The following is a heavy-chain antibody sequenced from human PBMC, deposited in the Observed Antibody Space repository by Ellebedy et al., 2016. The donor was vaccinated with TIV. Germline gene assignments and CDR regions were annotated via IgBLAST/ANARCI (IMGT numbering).Heavy chain of an antibody. CDR3: ARGGYFDWPAGFDP. CDR2: INSDGSST. D-gene: IGHD3-9*01. J-gene: IGHJ5*02. CDR1: GFTFDDYA. Sequence: GGSLRLSCAASGFTFDDYAMHWVRQAPGKGLVWVSRINSDGSSTSYADSVKGRFTISRDNAKNSLYLQMNSLRAEDTAVYYCARGGYFDWPAGFDPWGQGTLVTVSS. V-gene: IGHV3-74*01.